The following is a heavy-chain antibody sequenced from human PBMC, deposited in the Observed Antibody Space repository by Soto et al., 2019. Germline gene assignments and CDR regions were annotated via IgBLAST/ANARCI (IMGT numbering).Heavy chain of an antibody. D-gene: IGHD4-17*01. Sequence: QVQLVQSGAEVKKPGASVKISCRTSGYTFDSYTISWVRQARGQGLEWMGWISPHNGNTKYAEKFQGRFTMTTDASTRTTYMELRSLRSDDTAVYECARADYGDYRAYWCQGTHVSVYS. CDR3: ARADYGDYRAY. CDR2: ISPHNGNT. CDR1: GYTFDSYT. V-gene: IGHV1-18*01. J-gene: IGHJ4*02.